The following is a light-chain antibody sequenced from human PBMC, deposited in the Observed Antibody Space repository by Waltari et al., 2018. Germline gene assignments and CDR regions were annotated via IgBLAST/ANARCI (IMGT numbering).Light chain of an antibody. CDR1: QSVATY. CDR2: VAS. CDR3: QQYNNWPLLT. Sequence: EIVMTQSPATLSVFPGERATLSCRASQSVATYLAWYQPKPGQAPRLLIYVASTRPTGIPARFSGGGSGTEFTLTISSLQSEDFAVYYCQQYNNWPLLTFGGGTRVEIK. V-gene: IGKV3-15*01. J-gene: IGKJ4*01.